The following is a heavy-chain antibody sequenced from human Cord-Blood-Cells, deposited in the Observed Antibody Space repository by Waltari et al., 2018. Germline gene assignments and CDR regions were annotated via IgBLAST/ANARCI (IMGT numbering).Heavy chain of an antibody. J-gene: IGHJ4*02. D-gene: IGHD6-6*01. Sequence: EVQLVESGGGLVKPGGSLRLSCAASGFTFSSYSMNWVRQAPGKGMECGLCISSSRGDIYYADSVKCRFTSSRDNAKNSLYRQMNSLRAEDTAVYYCARGSSSSFDYWGQGTLVTVSS. CDR1: GFTFSSYS. CDR2: ISSSRGDI. V-gene: IGHV3-21*01. CDR3: ARGSSSSFDY.